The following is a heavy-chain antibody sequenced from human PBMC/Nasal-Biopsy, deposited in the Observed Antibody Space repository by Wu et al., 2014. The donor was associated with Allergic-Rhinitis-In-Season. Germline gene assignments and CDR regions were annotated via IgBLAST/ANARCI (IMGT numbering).Heavy chain of an antibody. V-gene: IGHV3-43D*03. CDR3: ARDMANYLDSGSSYAFDV. CDR1: GFTFDEHA. D-gene: IGHD3-10*01. CDR2: ITWDGTST. J-gene: IGHJ3*01. Sequence: AASGFTFDEHAMHWLRQAPGKGPEWVSLITWDGTSTYYADSVKGRFTISRDNSKNSLYLEMNSLRPDDTALYYCARDMANYLDSGSSYAFDVWGPGTMVTVSS.